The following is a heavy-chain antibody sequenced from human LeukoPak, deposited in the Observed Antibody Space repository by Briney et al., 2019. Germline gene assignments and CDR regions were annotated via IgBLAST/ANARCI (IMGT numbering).Heavy chain of an antibody. Sequence: ASVKVSCKASGYTFTSYYMYWVRQAPGQGLEWMGIINPSGGSTSYAQKFQGRVTMTRDTSTSTVYMELSSLRSEDTAVYYCASDSGGMATIAYYFDYWGQGTLVTVSS. CDR2: INPSGGST. CDR3: ASDSGGMATIAYYFDY. J-gene: IGHJ4*02. CDR1: GYTFTSYY. V-gene: IGHV1-46*01. D-gene: IGHD5-24*01.